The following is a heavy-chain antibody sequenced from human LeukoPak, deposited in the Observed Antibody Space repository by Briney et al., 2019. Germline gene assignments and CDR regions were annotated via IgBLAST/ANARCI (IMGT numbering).Heavy chain of an antibody. D-gene: IGHD3-22*01. CDR3: ARDSGNYYDSSGYPYVNQFDY. Sequence: ASVKVSCKASGGTFSSYAISWVRQAPGPGLEWMGGIIPIFGTANYAQKFQGRVTITADESTSTAYMELSSLRSEDTAVYYCARDSGNYYDSSGYPYVNQFDYWGQGTLVTVSS. V-gene: IGHV1-69*13. J-gene: IGHJ4*02. CDR2: IIPIFGTA. CDR1: GGTFSSYA.